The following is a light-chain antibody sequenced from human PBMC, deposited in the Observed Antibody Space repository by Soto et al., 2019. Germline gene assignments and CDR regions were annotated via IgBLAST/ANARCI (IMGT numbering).Light chain of an antibody. Sequence: EIVLTQSPATLSLSPGERATLSCRASQSVSRYLAWYQQKPGQAPWLLIYDASNRATGIPARFSGSGSGTDFTLTISSLEPEDFAVYYCQQRSDWPSTFGGGTKVQIK. CDR1: QSVSRY. CDR2: DAS. J-gene: IGKJ4*01. V-gene: IGKV3-11*01. CDR3: QQRSDWPST.